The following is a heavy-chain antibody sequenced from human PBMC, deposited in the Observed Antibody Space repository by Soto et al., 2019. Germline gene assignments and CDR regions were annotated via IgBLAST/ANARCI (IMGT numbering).Heavy chain of an antibody. V-gene: IGHV4-61*01. J-gene: IGHJ6*01. CDR2: IYYSGST. CDR3: ARTRDNNINYYYALEL. Sequence: SETLSLTCTFSLGSVSSATYYCNWIRQPPWKPLEWIGYIYYSGSTNYNPSLKSRVTISLDTSNDQFSLKLSSVTAADTAVYYCARTRDNNINYYYALELLGPGTPVIVSS. D-gene: IGHD1-20*01. CDR1: LGSVSSATYY.